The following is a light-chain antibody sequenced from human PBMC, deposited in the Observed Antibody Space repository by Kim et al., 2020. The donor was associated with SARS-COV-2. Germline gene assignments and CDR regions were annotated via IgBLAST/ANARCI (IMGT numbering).Light chain of an antibody. Sequence: SSELTQPSSVSVAPGKTPSITCGGSNIVTKNVHWYKPKSGQAPVLVINFDSDRPSGIPERFPGFLSGYPATLTISRLEAGAEGDYRCQVWDSGTSHMVLG. CDR1: NIVTKN. J-gene: IGLJ2*01. CDR2: FDS. CDR3: QVWDSGTSHMV. V-gene: IGLV3-21*04.